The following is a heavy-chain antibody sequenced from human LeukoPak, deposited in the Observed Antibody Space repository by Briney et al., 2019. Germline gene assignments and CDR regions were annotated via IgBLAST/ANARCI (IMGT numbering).Heavy chain of an antibody. V-gene: IGHV3-21*01. D-gene: IGHD3-10*02. CDR3: AELGMTMIGGV. Sequence: GGSLRLSCAASGFIFSRNSMNWVRQAPGQGLEWVSSISSSSSYIYYADSGKGRFTISRDNAKNSLYLQMNSLRAEDTAVYYCAELGMTMIGGVWGEGTTVTISS. CDR2: ISSSSSYI. J-gene: IGHJ6*04. CDR1: GFIFSRNS.